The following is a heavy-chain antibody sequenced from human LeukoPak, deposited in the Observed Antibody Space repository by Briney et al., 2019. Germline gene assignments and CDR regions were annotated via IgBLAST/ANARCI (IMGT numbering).Heavy chain of an antibody. J-gene: IGHJ4*02. CDR1: GFTFTNAW. CDR3: ARGYPYGADEGIDY. CDR2: ISSSGSVI. D-gene: IGHD4-17*01. Sequence: GGSLRLSCAASGFTFTNAWMNWVRQAPGKGLEWVSYISSSGSVIYYAASVKGRFTISRDNAKNSLYLQMNSLRAEDTAIYYCARGYPYGADEGIDYWGQGTLVTVSS. V-gene: IGHV3-48*01.